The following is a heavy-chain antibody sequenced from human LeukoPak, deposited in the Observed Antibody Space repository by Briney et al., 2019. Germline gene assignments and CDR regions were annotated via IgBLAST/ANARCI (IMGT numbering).Heavy chain of an antibody. CDR1: GFTFSTYG. D-gene: IGHD6-19*01. CDR3: AKDLSGGWSLDY. CDR2: ISHDGSDK. J-gene: IGHJ4*02. Sequence: GRSLRLSCGASGFTFSTYGTHWGRQAPGKGLEWVAVISHDGSDKHYADSVKGRFSISRDNSKNTLYLQTNSLRGEDTAVYYCAKDLSGGWSLDYWGQGTLVTVSS. V-gene: IGHV3-30*18.